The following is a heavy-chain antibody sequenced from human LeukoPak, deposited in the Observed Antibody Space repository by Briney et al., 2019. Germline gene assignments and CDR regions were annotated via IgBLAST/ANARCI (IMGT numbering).Heavy chain of an antibody. D-gene: IGHD1-1*01. V-gene: IGHV4-59*01. CDR2: INYSGST. J-gene: IGHJ6*02. CDR3: ARAQLNLLVDFGMDV. Sequence: PSETLSLTCTVSGGSITTYYWTWIRQPPGKGLEWIGYINYSGSTNYNPSLKSRVTISVDTSKNQFSLKLSSVTAADTAVYYCARAQLNLLVDFGMDVWGQGTTVTVSS. CDR1: GGSITTYY.